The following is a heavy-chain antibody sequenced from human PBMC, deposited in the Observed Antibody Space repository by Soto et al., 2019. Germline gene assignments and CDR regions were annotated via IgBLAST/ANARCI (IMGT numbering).Heavy chain of an antibody. CDR2: ISYDGSNK. J-gene: IGHJ4*02. D-gene: IGHD5-12*01. CDR3: AKDRGYSGYDSLDY. CDR1: GFTFSSYA. V-gene: IGHV3-30*18. Sequence: QVQLVESGGGVVQPGRSLRLSCAASGFTFSSYAMHWVRQAPGKGLEWVALISYDGSNKNYGDSVKGRFTISRDNSKNTLYLQMNSLRAEDTAVYYCAKDRGYSGYDSLDYWGQGNLVTGPS.